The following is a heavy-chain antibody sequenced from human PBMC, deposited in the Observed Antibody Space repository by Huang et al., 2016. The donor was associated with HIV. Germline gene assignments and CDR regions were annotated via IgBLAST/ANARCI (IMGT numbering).Heavy chain of an antibody. J-gene: IGHJ4*02. CDR3: AKEGDTGAALGY. V-gene: IGHV3-53*01. CDR2: SYSGGTT. D-gene: IGHD2-8*02. Sequence: EVQLVESGGGLIQPGGSLRLSCAASGFTVSTNYMTWGRRAPGKGLEWVSLSYSGGTTYYADSVKGRFTISRDDSENTLYLHMTSLRAGDTAVYYCAKEGDTGAALGYWGQGTLVTVS. CDR1: GFTVSTNY.